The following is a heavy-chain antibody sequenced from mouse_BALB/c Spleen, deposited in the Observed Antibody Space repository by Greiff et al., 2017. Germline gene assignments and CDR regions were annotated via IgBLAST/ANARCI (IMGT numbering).Heavy chain of an antibody. J-gene: IGHJ3*01. CDR2: ISSGGST. Sequence: EVKLMESGGGLVKPGGSLKLSCAASGFTFSSYAMSWVRQTPEKRLEWVASISSGGSTYYPDSVKGRFTISRDNARNILYLQMSSLRSEDTAMYYCARGGDYGAYWGQGTLVTVSA. V-gene: IGHV5-6-5*01. CDR1: GFTFSSYA. D-gene: IGHD2-4*01. CDR3: ARGGDYGAY.